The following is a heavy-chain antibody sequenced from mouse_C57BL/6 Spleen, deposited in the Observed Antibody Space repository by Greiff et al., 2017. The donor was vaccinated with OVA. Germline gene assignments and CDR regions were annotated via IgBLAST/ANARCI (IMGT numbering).Heavy chain of an antibody. Sequence: QVQLKQSGAELVRPGSSVKLSCKASGYTFTSYWMHWVKQRPIQGLEWIGNIDPSDSETHYNQKFKDKATLTVDKSSSTAYMQLSSLTSEDSAVYYCAGGYDDGFAYWGQGTLVTVSA. V-gene: IGHV1-52*01. J-gene: IGHJ3*01. CDR3: AGGYDDGFAY. CDR1: GYTFTSYW. D-gene: IGHD2-2*01. CDR2: IDPSDSET.